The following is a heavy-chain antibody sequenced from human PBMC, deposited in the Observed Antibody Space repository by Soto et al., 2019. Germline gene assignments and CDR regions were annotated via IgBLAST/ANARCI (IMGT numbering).Heavy chain of an antibody. D-gene: IGHD3-10*01. CDR2: IYYSGST. CDR1: GGSISSCY. J-gene: IGHJ2*01. Sequence: SETLSLTCTVSGGSISSCYWSWIRQPPGKGLEWIGYIYYSGSTNYNPSLKSRVTISVDTSKNQFSLKLSSVTAADTAVYYCAGIEWFGXGVGYFDLWGRGTLVT. CDR3: AGIEWFGXGVGYFDL. V-gene: IGHV4-59*08.